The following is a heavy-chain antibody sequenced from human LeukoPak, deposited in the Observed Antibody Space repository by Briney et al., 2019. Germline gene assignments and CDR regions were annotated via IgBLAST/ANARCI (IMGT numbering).Heavy chain of an antibody. Sequence: SETLSLTCTVSGGSISSGSYYWSWIRQPAGKGLEWIGRIYTSGSTNYNPSLKSRVTISVDTSKNQFSLKLSSVTAADTAVYYCARHGRVSWFDPWGQGTLVTVSS. CDR2: IYTSGST. CDR1: GGSISSGSYY. CDR3: ARHGRVSWFDP. V-gene: IGHV4-61*02. J-gene: IGHJ5*02. D-gene: IGHD2-15*01.